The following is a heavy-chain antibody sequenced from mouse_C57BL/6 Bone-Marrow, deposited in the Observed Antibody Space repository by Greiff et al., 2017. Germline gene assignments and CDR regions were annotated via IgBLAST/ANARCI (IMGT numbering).Heavy chain of an antibody. J-gene: IGHJ4*01. D-gene: IGHD1-1*01. Sequence: EVQLQESGPELVKPGDSVKISCKASGYSFTGYFMNWVMQSHGKSLEWIGRINPYNGDTFYNQKFKGKATLTVDKSSSTAHMELRSLTSEDSAVYYCARRGLLLRYAMDYWGQGTSVTVSS. CDR2: INPYNGDT. CDR1: GYSFTGYF. V-gene: IGHV1-20*01. CDR3: ARRGLLLRYAMDY.